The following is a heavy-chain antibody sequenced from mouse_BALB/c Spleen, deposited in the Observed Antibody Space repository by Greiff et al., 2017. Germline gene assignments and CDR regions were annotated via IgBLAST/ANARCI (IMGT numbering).Heavy chain of an antibody. Sequence: DVMLVESGGDLVKPGGSLKLSCAASGFTFSSYGMSWVRQTPDKRLEWVATISSGGSYTYYPDSVKGRFTISRDNAKNTLYLQMSSLKSEDTAMYYCARERYYYGSSYDYAMDYWGQGTSVTVSS. CDR1: GFTFSSYG. CDR3: ARERYYYGSSYDYAMDY. CDR2: ISSGGSYT. J-gene: IGHJ4*01. V-gene: IGHV5-6*02. D-gene: IGHD1-1*01.